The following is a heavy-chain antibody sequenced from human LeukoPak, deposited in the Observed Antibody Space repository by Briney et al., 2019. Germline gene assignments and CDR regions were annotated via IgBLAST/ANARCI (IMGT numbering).Heavy chain of an antibody. CDR2: INHSGST. D-gene: IGHD6-13*01. J-gene: IGHJ4*02. Sequence: SETLSLTCAVYGGSFSGYYWSWIRQPPGNGLEWIGEINHSGSTNYNPSLRSRVTISVATSKNQSSLKLSSVTAADTAVYYCARGKRSSWYYTNDYWGQGTLVTVSS. V-gene: IGHV4-34*01. CDR1: GGSFSGYY. CDR3: ARGKRSSWYYTNDY.